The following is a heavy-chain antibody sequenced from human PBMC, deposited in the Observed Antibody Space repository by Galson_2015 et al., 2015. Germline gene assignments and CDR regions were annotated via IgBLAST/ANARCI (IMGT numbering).Heavy chain of an antibody. V-gene: IGHV6-1*01. CDR1: GDSVSSHSAA. CDR2: TYYRSKWYN. D-gene: IGHD2-15*01. Sequence: CAISGDSVSSHSAAWNWIRQSPSRGLEWLGRTYYRSKWYNDYAESVKSLITINPDTSKNQFSLKLNSVTPEDTAVYYCARDLRVVDARRYSFDFWGQGTMVTVSS. J-gene: IGHJ3*01. CDR3: ARDLRVVDARRYSFDF.